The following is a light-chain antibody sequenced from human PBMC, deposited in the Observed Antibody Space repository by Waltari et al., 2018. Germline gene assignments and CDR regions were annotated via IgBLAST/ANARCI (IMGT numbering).Light chain of an antibody. CDR3: QVWDSSGDLLVI. V-gene: IGLV3-21*02. CDR2: DDS. CDR1: NIEAKS. J-gene: IGLJ2*01. Sequence: SYVLTQPHSVSVAPGQTARITCGGDNIEAKSVHWYQQKPGQAPVVVVFDDSDRPSGIPELFSGANSGNTATLTISRVEGGDEADYFCQVWDSSGDLLVIFGGGTKLTVL.